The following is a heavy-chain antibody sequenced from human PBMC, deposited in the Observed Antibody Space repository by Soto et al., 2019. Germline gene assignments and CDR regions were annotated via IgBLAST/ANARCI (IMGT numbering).Heavy chain of an antibody. V-gene: IGHV4-59*08. Sequence: NPSETLSLTCTVSGGSVSSYYWSWIRQSPGKGLEWIGYIYYSGNTKYKPSLKSRFTISVDTSMNQFSLKVSSATAADTAVYYCARHSSRNYGLHSIDYWGLGALVTVSS. CDR1: GGSVSSYY. CDR3: ARHSSRNYGLHSIDY. D-gene: IGHD4-4*01. J-gene: IGHJ4*02. CDR2: IYYSGNT.